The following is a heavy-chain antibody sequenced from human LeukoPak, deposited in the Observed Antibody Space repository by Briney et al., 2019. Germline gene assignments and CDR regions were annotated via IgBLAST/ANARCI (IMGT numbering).Heavy chain of an antibody. CDR3: AKDRHFEGSGSSTWEWDV. J-gene: IGHJ6*04. CDR1: GFTFSSYV. CDR2: ISGSGGST. D-gene: IGHD3-10*01. V-gene: IGHV3-23*01. Sequence: GGTLRLSCAASGFTFSSYVMSWVRQAPGKGLEWVSAISGSGGSTYYAVSVKGRFTISRDKSKNTLSLQMNILRAEDTAVYYCAKDRHFEGSGSSTWEWDVWGKGTTVTISS.